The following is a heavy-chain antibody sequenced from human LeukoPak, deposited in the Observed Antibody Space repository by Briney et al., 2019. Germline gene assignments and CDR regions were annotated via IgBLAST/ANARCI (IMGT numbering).Heavy chain of an antibody. J-gene: IGHJ4*02. D-gene: IGHD6-13*01. V-gene: IGHV4-4*07. CDR1: GGSISSYY. CDR2: IYTSGST. Sequence: SETLSLTCTVSGGSISSYYWSWIRQPAGKGLEWIGRIYTSGSTNYNPSLKSRVTMSVDTSKNQFSLKLSSVTAADTAVYYCARRIAAAGTRAVDYWGQGTLVTVSS. CDR3: ARRIAAAGTRAVDY.